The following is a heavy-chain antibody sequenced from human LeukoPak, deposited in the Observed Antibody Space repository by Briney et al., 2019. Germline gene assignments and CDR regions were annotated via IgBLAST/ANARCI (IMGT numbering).Heavy chain of an antibody. V-gene: IGHV4-4*02. D-gene: IGHD1-26*01. J-gene: IGHJ3*02. CDR3: TRESGAFSPFDI. CDR2: VHLSGAT. CDR1: GGSITTTNW. Sequence: SSGTLSLTCAVSGGSITTTNWWSWVRQPPGKGLEWIGEVHLSGATNYNLSLESRVSMSIDKSKNHLSLEVTSVTAADTAIYYCTRESGAFSPFDIWGQGTMVTVSS.